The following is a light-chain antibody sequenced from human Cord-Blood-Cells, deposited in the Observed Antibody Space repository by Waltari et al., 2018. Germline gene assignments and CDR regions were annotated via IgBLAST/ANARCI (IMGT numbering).Light chain of an antibody. J-gene: IGKJ2*01. V-gene: IGKV3-15*01. CDR2: GAS. CDR1: QSVSSN. CDR3: QQYNNWPPYT. Sequence: EIVMTQSPATLSVSPGERATLSCRASQSVSSNFAWYQQKPGQAPRLLIYGASTRDTGIPARVRGSGYGTECTLTISSLQSEDFAVYDWQQYNNWPPYTFGEGAKLEIK.